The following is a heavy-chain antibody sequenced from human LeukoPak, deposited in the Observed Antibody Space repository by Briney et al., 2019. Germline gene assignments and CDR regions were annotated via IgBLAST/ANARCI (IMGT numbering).Heavy chain of an antibody. CDR2: IYHGGNI. Sequence: SETLSLTCTVSGYSISSGYYWGWIRQPPGKGLEWIGSIYHGGNIYYNPSLRSRATISVDTSKNQFSLNLSSVTAADTAVYYCARDGVTTSGFDAFDIWGQGTMVTVSS. CDR1: GYSISSGYY. V-gene: IGHV4-38-2*02. CDR3: ARDGVTTSGFDAFDI. J-gene: IGHJ3*02. D-gene: IGHD4-17*01.